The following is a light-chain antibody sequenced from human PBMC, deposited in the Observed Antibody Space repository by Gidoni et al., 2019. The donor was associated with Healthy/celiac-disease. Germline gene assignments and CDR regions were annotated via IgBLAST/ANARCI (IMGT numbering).Light chain of an antibody. J-gene: IGKJ4*01. CDR1: QSVNSN. V-gene: IGKV3-15*01. CDR2: GAS. CDR3: QQYNNWPPLT. Sequence: EIVMTQSQATLSVSPGERATLSCRASQSVNSNLAWYQQKPGQAPRLLIYGASTRATGIPARFSGSGSGTEFTLTISSLQSEDFAVYYCQQYNNWPPLTFGGETKVEIK.